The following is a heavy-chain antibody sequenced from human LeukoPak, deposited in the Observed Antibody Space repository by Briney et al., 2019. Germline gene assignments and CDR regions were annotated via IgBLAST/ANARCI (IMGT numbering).Heavy chain of an antibody. Sequence: SETLSLTCTVSGGSISSSSYYWGWIRQPPGKGLEWIGSIYYSGSTCYNPSLKSRVTISVDTSKNQFSLKLSSVTAADTAVYYCASSRDDFWSGYEDYWGQGTLVTVSS. CDR2: IYYSGST. D-gene: IGHD3-3*01. CDR3: ASSRDDFWSGYEDY. V-gene: IGHV4-39*01. J-gene: IGHJ4*02. CDR1: GGSISSSSYY.